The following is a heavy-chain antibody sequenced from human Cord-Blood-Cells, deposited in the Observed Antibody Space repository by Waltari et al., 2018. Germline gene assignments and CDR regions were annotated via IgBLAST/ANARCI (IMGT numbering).Heavy chain of an antibody. CDR3: ARSGTANWFDP. J-gene: IGHJ5*02. Sequence: QVQLVQSGAEVKKPGASVKASCKASGFTFNGYTMHWVRQAPGQGLKWMGWINPNSGGTNYAQKFQGWVTMTRDTSISTAYMELSRLRSDDTAVYYCARSGTANWFDPWGQGTLVTVSS. D-gene: IGHD6-13*01. CDR1: GFTFNGYT. V-gene: IGHV1-2*04. CDR2: INPNSGGT.